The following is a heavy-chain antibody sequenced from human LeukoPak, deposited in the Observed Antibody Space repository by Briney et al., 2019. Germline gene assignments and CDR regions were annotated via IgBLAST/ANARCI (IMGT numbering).Heavy chain of an antibody. D-gene: IGHD5-12*01. CDR1: GFTFGDYA. V-gene: IGHV3-30*02. CDR2: IAYDGTSK. J-gene: IGHJ5*02. CDR3: VKDHGGHGPDP. Sequence: GGSLRLSCTASGFTFGDYAISWVRQAPGKGLEWVAFIAYDGTSKFYADSVKGRFTISRDISRSTLYLQMNSLWPEDTAVYYCVKDHGGHGPDPWGQGTLVTVSS.